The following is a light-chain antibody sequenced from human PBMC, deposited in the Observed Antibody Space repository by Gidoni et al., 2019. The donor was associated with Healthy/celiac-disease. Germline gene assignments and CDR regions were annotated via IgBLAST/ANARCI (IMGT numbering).Light chain of an antibody. CDR2: DAS. J-gene: IGKJ4*01. CDR1: QRISSW. Sequence: DIQMTQPPSTLSASVGDRVTITCRASQRISSWLAWYQQKPGKAPKLLIYDASSLESGVPSRFSGSGSGTEFTLTISSLQPDDFATYYCQQYNSYSLTFGEGTKVEIK. CDR3: QQYNSYSLT. V-gene: IGKV1-5*01.